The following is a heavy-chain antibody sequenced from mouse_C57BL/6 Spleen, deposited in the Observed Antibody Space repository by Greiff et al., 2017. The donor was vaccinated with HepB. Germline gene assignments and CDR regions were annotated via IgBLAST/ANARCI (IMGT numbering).Heavy chain of an antibody. CDR2: INPHNGGT. D-gene: IGHD2-5*01. Sequence: EVQLQQSGPELVKPGASVKMSCKASGYPFTDYNMHWVKQSHGKSLEWIGYINPHNGGTSYNQKFKGKATLTVNKSSSTSYMELRSLTSEYSAGYYCARWRYSNFYAMDYWGQGTSVTVSS. CDR1: GYPFTDYN. CDR3: ARWRYSNFYAMDY. J-gene: IGHJ4*01. V-gene: IGHV1-22*01.